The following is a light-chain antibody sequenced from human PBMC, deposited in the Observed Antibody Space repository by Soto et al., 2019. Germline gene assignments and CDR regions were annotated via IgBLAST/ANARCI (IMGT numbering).Light chain of an antibody. J-gene: IGKJ1*01. CDR1: QTISKY. V-gene: IGKV1-39*01. CDR3: QQSNSRPPWT. Sequence: DIQMTQSPSSLSASVGDRVTITCRASQTISKYLNWYQHKPGKGPKLLIYGASTLQSGVSSRFSGSGSGTDFTLTIRSLQPEDVATYYCQQSNSRPPWTFGQGTKVDIK. CDR2: GAS.